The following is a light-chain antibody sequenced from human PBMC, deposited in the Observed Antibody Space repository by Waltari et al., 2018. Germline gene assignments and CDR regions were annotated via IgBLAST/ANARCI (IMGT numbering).Light chain of an antibody. CDR3: QHYVRLPAT. J-gene: IGKJ1*01. V-gene: IGKV3-20*01. CDR1: QSVSRA. Sequence: EIVLAQSPGTLSLSPGERATLSCRASQSVSRALAWYQQKPGQAPRLLLYGASIRATGIPGRFSGSGSGTDFSLTITRLEPEDFAVYFCQHYVRLPATFGQGTKVEIK. CDR2: GAS.